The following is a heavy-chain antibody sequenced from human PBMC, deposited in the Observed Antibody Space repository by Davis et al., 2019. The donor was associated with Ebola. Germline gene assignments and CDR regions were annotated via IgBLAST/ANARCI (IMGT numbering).Heavy chain of an antibody. D-gene: IGHD2-8*01. CDR3: AKDNGRGPYGLDV. Sequence: GGSLRLSCAVSGFSISDYFMTWIRQAPGKGLEWVSAITGSGGSTYYADSVKGRFTISRDNSKSTLYLEMNSLRAEDTAVYYCAKDNGRGPYGLDVWGQGTTVTVSS. CDR1: GFSISDYF. V-gene: IGHV3-23*01. CDR2: ITGSGGST. J-gene: IGHJ6*02.